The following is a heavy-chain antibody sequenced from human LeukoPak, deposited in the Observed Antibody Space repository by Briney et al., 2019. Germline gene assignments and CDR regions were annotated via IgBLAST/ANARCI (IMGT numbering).Heavy chain of an antibody. CDR1: GFTFDDYA. Sequence: GRSLRLSCAASGFTFDDYAMHWVRQAPGKGLEWVSGISWNSGSIGYADSVKGRFTISRDNAKNSLYLQMNSLRAEDMALYYCAKGATGYSTSGYFDYWAREPWSPSPQ. CDR3: AKGATGYSTSGYFDY. CDR2: ISWNSGSI. V-gene: IGHV3-9*03. J-gene: IGHJ4*02. D-gene: IGHD6-13*01.